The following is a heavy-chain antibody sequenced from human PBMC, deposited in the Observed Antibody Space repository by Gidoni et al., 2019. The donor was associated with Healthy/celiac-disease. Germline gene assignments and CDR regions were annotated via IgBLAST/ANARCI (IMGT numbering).Heavy chain of an antibody. CDR3: AKCYLPCAFTGRDAFDI. CDR2: ISGSGAST. J-gene: IGHJ3*02. Sequence: EVPLLESGGGLAQPGGSLRLSGAASGSPVRSSAMSWVRLAPRQGLGWVSAISGSGASTYDADSVKGRFTISRDNSKTTLYLQMNSLRAEDTSVYYCAKCYLPCAFTGRDAFDIWGQGTIVTVSS. D-gene: IGHD1-26*01. CDR1: GSPVRSSA. V-gene: IGHV3-23*01.